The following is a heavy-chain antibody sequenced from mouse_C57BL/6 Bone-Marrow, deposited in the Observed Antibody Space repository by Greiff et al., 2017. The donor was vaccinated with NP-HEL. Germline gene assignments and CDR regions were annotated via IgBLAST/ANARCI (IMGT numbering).Heavy chain of an antibody. Sequence: EVQLQQSGPELVKPGASVKISCKASGYTFTDYYMNWVKQSHGKSLEWIGDINPNNGGTSYNQKFKGKATLTVDKSSSTAYMELRSLTSEDSAVYYCARGYYGSSYKVYFDYWGQGTTLTVSS. CDR1: GYTFTDYY. V-gene: IGHV1-26*01. CDR2: INPNNGGT. J-gene: IGHJ2*01. CDR3: ARGYYGSSYKVYFDY. D-gene: IGHD1-1*01.